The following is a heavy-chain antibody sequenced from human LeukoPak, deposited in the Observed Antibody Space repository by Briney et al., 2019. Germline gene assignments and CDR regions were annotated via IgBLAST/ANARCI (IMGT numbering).Heavy chain of an antibody. CDR3: ARQVLVVVPAANYYYMDV. D-gene: IGHD2-2*01. CDR1: GYSFTSYW. V-gene: IGHV5-51*01. J-gene: IGHJ6*03. Sequence: GESLKISCKGSGYSFTSYWIGWVRQMPGKGLEWMAIIYPGDSDTRYSPSFQGQVTISADKSISTAYLQWSSLKASDTAMYYCARQVLVVVPAANYYYMDVWGKGTTVTVSS. CDR2: IYPGDSDT.